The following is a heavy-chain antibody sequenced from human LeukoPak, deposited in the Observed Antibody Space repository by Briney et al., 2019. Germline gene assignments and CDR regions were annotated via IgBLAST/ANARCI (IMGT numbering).Heavy chain of an antibody. CDR3: ARQQWLGYDAFDI. Sequence: TGGSLRLSCAASGFTFSSYWMSWVRQTPGKGLEWVANIKQDGSEKYYVDSVKGRFTISRDNAKNSLYLQMNSLRAEDTAVYYCARQQWLGYDAFDIWGQGTMVTVSS. V-gene: IGHV3-7*01. CDR2: IKQDGSEK. CDR1: GFTFSSYW. J-gene: IGHJ3*02. D-gene: IGHD6-19*01.